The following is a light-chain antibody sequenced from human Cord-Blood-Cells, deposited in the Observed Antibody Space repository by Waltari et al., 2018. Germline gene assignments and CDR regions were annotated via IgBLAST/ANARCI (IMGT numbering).Light chain of an antibody. Sequence: EIVLTQSPATLSLSPGERATLSCRASQSVSSYLAWDQQKPGQAPRLLIYDASNRATGIPVRFSGSGSGTDFTLTISSLEPEDFAVYYCQQRSNWYTFGQGTKLEIK. CDR2: DAS. V-gene: IGKV3-11*01. CDR1: QSVSSY. CDR3: QQRSNWYT. J-gene: IGKJ2*01.